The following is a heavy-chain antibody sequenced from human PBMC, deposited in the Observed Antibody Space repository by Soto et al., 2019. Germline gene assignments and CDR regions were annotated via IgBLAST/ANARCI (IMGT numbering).Heavy chain of an antibody. CDR3: ARAVRGRGELWSARTHYGMAV. CDR2: ISAYNGNT. D-gene: IGHD3-16*01. CDR1: GYTFTSYG. V-gene: IGHV1-18*01. J-gene: IGHJ6*02. Sequence: QVQLVQSGAEVKKPGASVKVSCKASGYTFTSYGISWVRQAPGQGLEWMGWISAYNGNTNYAQKLQGRVTMTTDTPTSTAKRELRGRRSDDTAVYYCARAVRGRGELWSARTHYGMAVWGQGTTFPVSS.